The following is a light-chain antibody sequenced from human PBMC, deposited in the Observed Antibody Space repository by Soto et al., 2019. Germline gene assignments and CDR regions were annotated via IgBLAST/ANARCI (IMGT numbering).Light chain of an antibody. CDR2: EVS. Sequence: QSALSQPPSASGSPGQSVTISCTGTSSDVGGCNYVSWYQQHPGKAPKLMIYEVSKRPSGVPDRFSGSKSGNTASLTVSGLQAEDDSDYYCSSYAGSNNVVFGGGTKLTVL. CDR1: SSDVGGCNY. CDR3: SSYAGSNNVV. J-gene: IGLJ2*01. V-gene: IGLV2-8*01.